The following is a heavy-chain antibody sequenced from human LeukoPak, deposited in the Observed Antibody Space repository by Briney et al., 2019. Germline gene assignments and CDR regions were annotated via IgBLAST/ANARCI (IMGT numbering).Heavy chain of an antibody. CDR1: GFTFSSYW. Sequence: PGGSLRLSCAASGFTFSSYWMSWVRQAPGKGLEWVANMKQDGSEKYYVDSVKGRFTISRDNAKNSLYLQMNSLRAEDTAVYYCARDEGLLWFGEPILDWGQGTLVTVSS. CDR3: ARDEGLLWFGEPILD. CDR2: MKQDGSEK. J-gene: IGHJ4*02. V-gene: IGHV3-7*04. D-gene: IGHD3-10*01.